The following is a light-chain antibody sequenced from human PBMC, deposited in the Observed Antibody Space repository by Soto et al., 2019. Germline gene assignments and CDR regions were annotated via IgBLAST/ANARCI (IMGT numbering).Light chain of an antibody. Sequence: EIVMTQSPATLSVSPGERATLSCRASQSVSSNLAWYQQKPGHAPRLLIYGASMRATGIPARFSGSGSGTEFTLTISSLQSEDFAVYYCQQYNNWPPRTFGQGTKVEIK. V-gene: IGKV3-15*01. CDR2: GAS. CDR3: QQYNNWPPRT. CDR1: QSVSSN. J-gene: IGKJ1*01.